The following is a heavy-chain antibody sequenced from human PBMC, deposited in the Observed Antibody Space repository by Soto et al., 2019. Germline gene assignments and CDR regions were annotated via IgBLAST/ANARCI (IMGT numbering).Heavy chain of an antibody. V-gene: IGHV3-30*18. D-gene: IGHD2-2*01. CDR3: AKDLRPGEVVPAAFVYYYYYGMDV. J-gene: IGHJ6*02. Sequence: GGSLRLSCAASGFTFSSYGMHWVRPAPGKGLEWVAVISYDGSNKYYADSVKGRFTISRDNSKNTPYLQMNSLRAEDTAVYYCAKDLRPGEVVPAAFVYYYYYGMDVWGQGTTVTVS. CDR1: GFTFSSYG. CDR2: ISYDGSNK.